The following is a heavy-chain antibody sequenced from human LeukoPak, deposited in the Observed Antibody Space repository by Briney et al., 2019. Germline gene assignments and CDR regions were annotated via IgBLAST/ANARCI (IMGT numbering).Heavy chain of an antibody. CDR3: ARGKGYGYTPEPFDS. D-gene: IGHD5-18*01. V-gene: IGHV4-61*02. Sequence: SETLSLTCTVSGGSISSGNYYWSWIRQPAGKGLEWIGRIYTSGNTNYNPSLKSRVTISVDTSRNQFSLKLSSVTAADTAVYYCARGKGYGYTPEPFDSWGQGTLVTVSS. CDR1: GGSISSGNYY. CDR2: IYTSGNT. J-gene: IGHJ4*02.